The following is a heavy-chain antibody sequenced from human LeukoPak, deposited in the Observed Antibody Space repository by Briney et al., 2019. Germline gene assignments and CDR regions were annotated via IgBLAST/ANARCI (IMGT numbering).Heavy chain of an antibody. CDR3: ARAVGYSNYNWTPRPDAFDI. Sequence: GGSLRLSCAASGFTFSSYWMSWVRQAPGKGLEWVANIKQDGSEKYYVDSVKGRFTISRDNAKNSLYLQMNSLRAEDTAVYYCARAVGYSNYNWTPRPDAFDIWGQGTMVTVSS. J-gene: IGHJ3*02. D-gene: IGHD4-11*01. V-gene: IGHV3-7*01. CDR2: IKQDGSEK. CDR1: GFTFSSYW.